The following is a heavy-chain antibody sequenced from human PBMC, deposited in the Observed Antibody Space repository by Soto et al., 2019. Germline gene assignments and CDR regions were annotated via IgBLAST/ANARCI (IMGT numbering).Heavy chain of an antibody. CDR1: GGTLSSYA. V-gene: IGHV1-69*01. CDR3: ARGMGAIGRIDY. CDR2: IIPIFGTA. J-gene: IGHJ4*02. Sequence: GPSVTVSCKASGGTLSSYAISWVRQAPGQGLEWMGGIIPIFGTANYAQKFQGRVTIAADESTSTAYMGLSSLRSEDTAVYYCARGMGAIGRIDYWGQGTLVTVSS. D-gene: IGHD1-26*01.